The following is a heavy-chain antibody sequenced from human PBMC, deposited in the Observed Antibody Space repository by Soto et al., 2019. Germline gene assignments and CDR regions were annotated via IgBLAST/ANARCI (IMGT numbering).Heavy chain of an antibody. V-gene: IGHV3-73*01. Sequence: GGSLRLSCAGSGFAFSGSTIHWVRQASGKGLEWVGRIRRKANSYATAYAASVKGRFIISRDDSKTTAYLQMSSLKIEDTAVYYCFRENYSSYLGMDVWGAGPTLPL. CDR3: FRENYSSYLGMDV. CDR2: IRRKANSYAT. CDR1: GFAFSGST. J-gene: IGHJ6*01.